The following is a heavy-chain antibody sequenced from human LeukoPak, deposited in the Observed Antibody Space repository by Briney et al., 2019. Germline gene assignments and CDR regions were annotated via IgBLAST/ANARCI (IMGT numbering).Heavy chain of an antibody. CDR2: IKQDGNDK. CDR3: ARNRPLRENGWNCYAFDV. Sequence: GGSLRLSCEASGFTFRSFSMSWVRQAPGKGLEWVANIKQDGNDKYYVDSVKGRFTISRDNAKNSVYLQMNSLRAEDSAVYYCARNRPLRENGWNCYAFDVWGLGTMVTVSS. V-gene: IGHV3-7*01. J-gene: IGHJ3*01. D-gene: IGHD1-1*01. CDR1: GFTFRSFS.